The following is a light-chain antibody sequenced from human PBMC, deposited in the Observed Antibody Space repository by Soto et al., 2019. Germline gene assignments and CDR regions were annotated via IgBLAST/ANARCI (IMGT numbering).Light chain of an antibody. V-gene: IGKV3-20*01. J-gene: IGKJ2*01. CDR1: QSVSSSY. Sequence: EIVLTQSPGTLSLSPGERATLSCRASQSVSSSYLAWYQQKPGQAPRLLIYDASSRATGVPDRVSGSGTGTDVTITIGRLEPADFAVYYCHQYVSSPPNFGQGTRMEIK. CDR2: DAS. CDR3: HQYVSSPPN.